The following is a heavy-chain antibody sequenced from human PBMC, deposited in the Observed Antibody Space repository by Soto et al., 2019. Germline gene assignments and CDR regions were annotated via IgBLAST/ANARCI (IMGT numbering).Heavy chain of an antibody. J-gene: IGHJ6*02. CDR1: GGTFSSYA. Sequence: SVKVSCKASGGTFSSYAISWVRQAPGQGLEWMGGIIPIFGTANYAQKFQGRVTITADESTSTAYMELSSLRSEDTAVYYCARGEATGYSIGWSIYYYYGMDVWGQGTTLPVSS. V-gene: IGHV1-69*13. CDR3: ARGEATGYSIGWSIYYYYGMDV. CDR2: IIPIFGTA. D-gene: IGHD6-19*01.